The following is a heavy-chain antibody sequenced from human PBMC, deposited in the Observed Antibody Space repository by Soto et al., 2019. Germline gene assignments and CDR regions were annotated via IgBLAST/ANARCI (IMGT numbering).Heavy chain of an antibody. V-gene: IGHV4-59*01. CDR1: GGSITSYY. CDR2: IYYSGST. Sequence: QVQLQESGPGLVKPSETLSLTCTVSGGSITSYYLSWIRQPPGKGLEWIGYIYYSGSTNYNPSSKSRVTISVDTSKNQFSLKLRSVNAADTSVYYCARVRWGWYCNDYWGQGTLVTVSS. CDR3: ARVRWGWYCNDY. D-gene: IGHD6-19*01. J-gene: IGHJ4*02.